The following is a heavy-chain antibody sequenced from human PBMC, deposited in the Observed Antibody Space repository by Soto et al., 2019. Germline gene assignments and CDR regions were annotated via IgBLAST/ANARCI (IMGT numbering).Heavy chain of an antibody. Sequence: QVQLVESGGGVVQPGRSLRLSCAASGFTFSSYGMHWVLQAPGKGLEWVAVIWYAGSNKYYADSVKGRFTISRDNSKNTLDLQMNRLRAEDTAVYYCSRGTELDECWSGKGYYFVYWGQGTLVTVSS. CDR3: SRGTELDECWSGKGYYFVY. CDR1: GFTFSSYG. D-gene: IGHD3-3*01. CDR2: IWYAGSNK. V-gene: IGHV3-33*01. J-gene: IGHJ4*02.